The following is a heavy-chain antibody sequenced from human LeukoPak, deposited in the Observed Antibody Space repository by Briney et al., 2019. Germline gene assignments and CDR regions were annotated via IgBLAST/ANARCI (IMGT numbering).Heavy chain of an antibody. V-gene: IGHV1-18*01. J-gene: IGHJ6*02. CDR1: GYTFTSYG. CDR2: ISAYNGNT. D-gene: IGHD2-2*02. Sequence: ASVKVSCKACGYTFTSYGISWVRQAPGQGLEWMGWISAYNGNTNYAQKLQGRVTMTTDTSTSTAYMELRSLRSDDTAVYYCARYCSSTSCYNAYYYGMDVWGQGTTVTVSS. CDR3: ARYCSSTSCYNAYYYGMDV.